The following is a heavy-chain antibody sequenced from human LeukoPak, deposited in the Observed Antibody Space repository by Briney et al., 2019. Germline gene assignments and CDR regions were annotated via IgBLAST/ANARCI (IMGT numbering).Heavy chain of an antibody. CDR2: INLNSGGT. J-gene: IGHJ4*02. CDR3: ARDLDGSSGCDY. CDR1: GYTFTGYF. D-gene: IGHD6-13*01. Sequence: ASVKVSCKASGYTFTGYFMHWVRQAPGQGLEWMGWINLNSGGTNYAQKFQGRVIMTRDTSISTAYIELSRLRSDDTAVYYCARDLDGSSGCDYWGQGTLVTVSS. V-gene: IGHV1-2*02.